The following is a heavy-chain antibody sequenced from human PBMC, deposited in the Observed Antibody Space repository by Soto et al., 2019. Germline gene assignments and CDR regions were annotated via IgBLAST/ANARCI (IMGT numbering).Heavy chain of an antibody. D-gene: IGHD5-12*01. V-gene: IGHV3-9*01. J-gene: IGHJ5*02. CDR3: VQGRYPTMATPLDP. Sequence: PGGSLRLSCAASGFTFDNCGVHWVRQAPGKGLEWVSGISWDSGTIGYADSVKGRFIISGDDAKNSLYLQMNSLRGEDTALYYCVQGRYPTMATPLDPWGQGTQVTVSS. CDR1: GFTFDNCG. CDR2: ISWDSGTI.